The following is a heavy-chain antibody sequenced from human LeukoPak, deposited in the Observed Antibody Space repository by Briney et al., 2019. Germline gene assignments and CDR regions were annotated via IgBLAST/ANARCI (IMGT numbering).Heavy chain of an antibody. Sequence: GGSLRLSCAASGFTFSNYEMNWVRQAPGKGLEWVSAISGSGGSTYYADSVKGRFTISRDNSKNTLYLQMNSLRAEDTAVYYCAKVMDIVVVPAAMGFGPWGQGTLVTVSS. J-gene: IGHJ5*02. CDR1: GFTFSNYE. V-gene: IGHV3-23*01. CDR3: AKVMDIVVVPAAMGFGP. D-gene: IGHD2-2*03. CDR2: ISGSGGST.